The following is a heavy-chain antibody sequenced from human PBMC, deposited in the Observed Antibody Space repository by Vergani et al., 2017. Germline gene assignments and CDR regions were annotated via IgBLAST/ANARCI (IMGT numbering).Heavy chain of an antibody. CDR2: ISWNSGSI. V-gene: IGHV3-9*01. CDR1: GFTFDDYA. J-gene: IGHJ3*02. Sequence: EVQLVESGGGLVQPGRSLRLSCAASGFTFDDYAMHWVRQAPGKGLEWVAGISWNSGSIGYADSVKGRFTISRDNAKISLYLQMNSLRADDTALYYCAKARYCSGGNCYLLDIWGQGTMVTVSS. D-gene: IGHD2-15*01. CDR3: AKARYCSGGNCYLLDI.